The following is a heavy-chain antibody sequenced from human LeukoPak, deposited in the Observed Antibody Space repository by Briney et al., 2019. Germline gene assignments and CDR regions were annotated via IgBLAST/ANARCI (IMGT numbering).Heavy chain of an antibody. Sequence: PGGSLRLSCVASGFTFSSYSMSWVRQAPGKGLEGVSAMNPSGVTTDSAASVRGRFTISRDNSKNTLYLQMSSLRAEDTALYYCAKGRSAVRDTFDFWGRGTVVTVSS. CDR2: MNPSGVTT. V-gene: IGHV3-23*01. CDR3: AKGRSAVRDTFDF. CDR1: GFTFSSYS. J-gene: IGHJ3*01. D-gene: IGHD3-10*01.